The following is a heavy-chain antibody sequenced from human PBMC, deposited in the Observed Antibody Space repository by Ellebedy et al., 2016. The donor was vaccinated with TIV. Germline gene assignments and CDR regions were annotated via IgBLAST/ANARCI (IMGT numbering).Heavy chain of an antibody. CDR1: GGSISSSSYY. J-gene: IGHJ6*03. CDR3: ARGARYYYYMDV. CDR2: IYYSGST. V-gene: IGHV4-39*01. Sequence: SETLSLTXTVSGGSISSSSYYWGWIRQPPGKGLEWIGSIYYSGSTYYNPSLKSRATISVDTSKNQFSLKLSSVTAADTAVYYCARGARYYYYMDVWGKGTTVTVSS.